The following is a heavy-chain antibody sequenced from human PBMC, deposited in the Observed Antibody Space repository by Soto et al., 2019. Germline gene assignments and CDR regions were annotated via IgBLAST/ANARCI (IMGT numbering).Heavy chain of an antibody. D-gene: IGHD2-15*01. J-gene: IGHJ4*02. CDR3: VITSLVVAAATREDY. CDR1: GFTFSSYW. Sequence: VQLVESGGGLVQPGGSLRLSCAASGFTFSSYWMHWVRQAPGKGLVWVSRINSDGSSTSYADSVKGRFTISRDNAKKTLYLQMNSLRAEDTAVYYCVITSLVVAAATREDYWGQGTLVTVSS. CDR2: INSDGSST. V-gene: IGHV3-74*01.